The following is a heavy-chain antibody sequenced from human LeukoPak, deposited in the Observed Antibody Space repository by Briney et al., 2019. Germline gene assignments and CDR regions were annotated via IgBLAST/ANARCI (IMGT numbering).Heavy chain of an antibody. CDR1: GFTFSSYE. CDR3: ASLVHYYDSSGYWP. Sequence: QAGGSLRLSCAASGFTFSSYEMNWVRQAPGKGLEWVSYISSSGSTIYYADSVKGRFTISRDYAKNSLYLQMNSLRAEDTAVYYCASLVHYYDSSGYWPWGQGTLVTVSS. CDR2: ISSSGSTI. D-gene: IGHD3-22*01. V-gene: IGHV3-48*03. J-gene: IGHJ5*02.